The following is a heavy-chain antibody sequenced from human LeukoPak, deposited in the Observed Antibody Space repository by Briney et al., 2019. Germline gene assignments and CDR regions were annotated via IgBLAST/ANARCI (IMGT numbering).Heavy chain of an antibody. CDR1: GGTFSSYA. D-gene: IGHD4-17*01. J-gene: IGHJ4*02. CDR2: IIPIFGTA. V-gene: IGHV1-69*13. Sequence: GASVKVSCKASGGTFSSYAISWVRQAPGQGLEWMGGIIPIFGTANYAQKFQGRVTITADESTSTAYMELSSLRSEDTAVYYCARDTYGDYVYFDYWGQGTLVTVSS. CDR3: ARDTYGDYVYFDY.